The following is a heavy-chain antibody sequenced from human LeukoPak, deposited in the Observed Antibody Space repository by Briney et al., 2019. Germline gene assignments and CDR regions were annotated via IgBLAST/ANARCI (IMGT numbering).Heavy chain of an antibody. CDR3: ARVRGVRGVIAKNKNWFDP. CDR1: GYTFTGCT. J-gene: IGHJ5*02. D-gene: IGHD3-10*01. V-gene: IGHV1-8*02. Sequence: ASVKVSCKASGYTFTGCTIHWVRQATGQGLEWMGWMNPNSGNTGYAQKFQGRVTMTRNTSISTAYMELSSLRSEDTAVYYCARVRGVRGVIAKNKNWFDPWGQGTLVTVSS. CDR2: MNPNSGNT.